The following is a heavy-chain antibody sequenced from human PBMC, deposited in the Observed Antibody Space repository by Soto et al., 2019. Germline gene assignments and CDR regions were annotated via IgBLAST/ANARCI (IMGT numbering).Heavy chain of an antibody. V-gene: IGHV3-21*01. D-gene: IGHD3-10*01. J-gene: IGHJ6*02. CDR1: GFTFSSYS. CDR2: ISSSSSYI. Sequence: PGGSLRLSCAASGFTFSSYSMNWVRQAPGKGLEWVSSISSSSSYIYYADSVKGRFTISRDNAKNSLYLQMNSLRAEDTAVYYCARDILRDGSGSYKPHFYYYYGMDVWGQGTTVTVSS. CDR3: ARDILRDGSGSYKPHFYYYYGMDV.